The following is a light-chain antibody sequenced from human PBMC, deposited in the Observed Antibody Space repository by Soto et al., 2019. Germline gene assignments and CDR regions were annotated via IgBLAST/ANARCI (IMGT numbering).Light chain of an antibody. CDR1: NIGSKS. J-gene: IGLJ2*01. CDR3: QVWDSSSDHPVV. V-gene: IGLV3-21*04. CDR2: YDS. Sequence: SYELTQPPSVSVAPGKTARITCGGNNIGSKSVHWYQQKPGQAPVLVIYYDSDRPSGIPERFSGSNSGNTATLTISRVEAGDEADYYCQVWDSSSDHPVVFGAGTKLTV.